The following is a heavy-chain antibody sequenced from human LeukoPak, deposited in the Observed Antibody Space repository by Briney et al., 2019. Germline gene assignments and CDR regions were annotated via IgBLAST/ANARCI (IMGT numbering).Heavy chain of an antibody. D-gene: IGHD3-22*01. CDR2: IIPIFGTA. J-gene: IGHJ4*02. Sequence: ASVKVSCKASGGTFSSYAISWVRQAPGQGLEWMGGIIPIFGTANYAQKFQGRVTITADESTSTAYMELSSLRSEDTAVYYCARDNQKYYYDSSGYYYWGQGTLVTVSS. V-gene: IGHV1-69*01. CDR3: ARDNQKYYYDSSGYYY. CDR1: GGTFSSYA.